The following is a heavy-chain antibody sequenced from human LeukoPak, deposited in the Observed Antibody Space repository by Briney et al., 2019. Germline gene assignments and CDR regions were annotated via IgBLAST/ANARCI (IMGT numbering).Heavy chain of an antibody. V-gene: IGHV1-8*01. Sequence: ASVKVSCKASGYTFTSYDINWVRQATGQGLEWMGWMNPNSGNTGYAQKFQGRVTMTRNTSISTAYMELSSLRSEDTAVYYCARDSLGAYYYDSSAPDYWGQGTLVTVSS. CDR3: ARDSLGAYYYDSSAPDY. CDR1: GYTFTSYD. CDR2: MNPNSGNT. J-gene: IGHJ4*02. D-gene: IGHD3-22*01.